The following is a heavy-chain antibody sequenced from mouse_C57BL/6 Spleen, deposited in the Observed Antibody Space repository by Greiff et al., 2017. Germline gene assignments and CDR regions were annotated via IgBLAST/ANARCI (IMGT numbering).Heavy chain of an antibody. J-gene: IGHJ1*03. CDR2: ISSGGGYT. CDR3: ERHGSLRDWYFDV. V-gene: IGHV5-6*01. CDR1: GFTFSSYG. Sequence: EVKLMESGGDLVKPGGSLKLSCAASGFTFSSYGMSWVRQTPDKRLEWVATISSGGGYTYYPDSVKGRFTISRDNATNTLYLHMSSLEAEDKDRYNCERHGSLRDWYFDVWGTGTTVTVSS. D-gene: IGHD1-1*02.